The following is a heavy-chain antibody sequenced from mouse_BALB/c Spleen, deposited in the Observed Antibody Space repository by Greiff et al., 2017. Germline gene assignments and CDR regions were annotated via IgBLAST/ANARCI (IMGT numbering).Heavy chain of an antibody. J-gene: IGHJ1*01. D-gene: IGHD1-2*01. CDR1: EYEFPSHD. CDR2: INSDGGST. Sequence: EVQVVESGGGLVQPGESLKLSCESNEYEFPSHDMSWVRKTPEKRLELVAAINSDGGSTYYPDTMERRFIISRDNTKKTLYLQMSSLRSEDTALYYCARQGTTATFSYWYFDVWGAGTTVTVSS. CDR3: ARQGTTATFSYWYFDV. V-gene: IGHV5-2*01.